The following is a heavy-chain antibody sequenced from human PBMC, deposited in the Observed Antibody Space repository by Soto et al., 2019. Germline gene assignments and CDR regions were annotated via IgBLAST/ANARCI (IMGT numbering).Heavy chain of an antibody. V-gene: IGHV4-59*02. CDR2: MYFSGST. D-gene: IGHD4-17*01. J-gene: IGHJ4*02. Sequence: QVQLQESGPGLVKPSETLSLTCSVSGGSVNNYYWNWIRQPPGKGLEWIGHMYFSGSTNYNPSLKSRVTMSVDTSKNQFSLQLRSVTSADTAVYYCARRTRSLGPVDYWGQGTLVTVSS. CDR3: ARRTRSLGPVDY. CDR1: GGSVNNYY.